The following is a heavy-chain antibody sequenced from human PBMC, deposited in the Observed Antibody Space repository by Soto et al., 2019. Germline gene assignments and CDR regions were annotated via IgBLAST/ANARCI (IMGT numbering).Heavy chain of an antibody. J-gene: IGHJ5*02. CDR2: IYYSGST. D-gene: IGHD6-13*01. CDR1: GGSISSGGYY. Sequence: QVQLQESGPGLVKPSQTLSLTCTVSGGSISSGGYYWSWIRQHPGKGLEWIGYIYYSGSTYYNPSLKSRVTISVDTSKNQFSLKLSSVTAADTAVYYCARSYRFGAAAGPKPVGAWFDPWGQGTLVTVSS. CDR3: ARSYRFGAAAGPKPVGAWFDP. V-gene: IGHV4-31*03.